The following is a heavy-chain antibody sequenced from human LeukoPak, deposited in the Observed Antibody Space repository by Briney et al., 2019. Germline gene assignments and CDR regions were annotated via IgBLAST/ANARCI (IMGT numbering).Heavy chain of an antibody. J-gene: IGHJ6*03. Sequence: GESLKISCKGSRYNLTSYWIGWVRQMPGKGLEWMGLIYPGDSDTRYSPSFQSHVTISADKSISTAYLQWSRLKASDTAMYYCARLPPLGYNYYYMDVWGKGTTVTVSS. D-gene: IGHD6-6*01. CDR3: ARLPPLGYNYYYMDV. CDR2: IYPGDSDT. V-gene: IGHV5-51*01. CDR1: RYNLTSYW.